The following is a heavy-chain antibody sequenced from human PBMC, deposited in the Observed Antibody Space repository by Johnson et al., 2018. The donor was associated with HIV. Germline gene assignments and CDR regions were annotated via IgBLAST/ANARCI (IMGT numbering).Heavy chain of an antibody. CDR1: GSTFSSYD. CDR2: IGSAGHT. CDR3: TRWGTGAAAGRGVVGVDAFDI. D-gene: IGHD6-13*01. V-gene: IGHV3-13*01. Sequence: VQLVEPGGGSVQPGGSLRISCAASGSTFSSYDMHWVRQAPGKGLEWVSTIGSAGHTYYPGSVQGRFTISRETAKSSLYLQMNSLRVGDTAVHYCTRWGTGAAAGRGVVGVDAFDIWGQGTMVTVSS. J-gene: IGHJ3*02.